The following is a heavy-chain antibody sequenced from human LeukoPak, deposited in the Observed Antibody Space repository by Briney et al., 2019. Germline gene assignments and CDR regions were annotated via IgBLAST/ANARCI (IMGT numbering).Heavy chain of an antibody. V-gene: IGHV3-30*02. CDR2: IRYDGSNK. D-gene: IGHD3-10*01. CDR1: GFTFSSYG. J-gene: IGHJ4*02. Sequence: GGSLRLSCAASGFTFSSYGMHWVRQAPGKGLEWAAFIRYDGSNKYYADSVKGRFTISRDNAKNSLYLQMNSLRAEDTAVYYCAREGYYYGSGSYYPTIDYWGQGTLVTVSA. CDR3: AREGYYYGSGSYYPTIDY.